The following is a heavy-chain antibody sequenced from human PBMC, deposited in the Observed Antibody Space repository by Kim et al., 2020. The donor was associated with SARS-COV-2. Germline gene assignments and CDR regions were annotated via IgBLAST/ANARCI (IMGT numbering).Heavy chain of an antibody. Sequence: SPSLQGQVTISADMSISTAYLQWSSRKASDTAMYYCVRRNSGYDWAFDYWGQGTLVTVSS. J-gene: IGHJ4*02. D-gene: IGHD5-12*01. V-gene: IGHV5-51*01. CDR3: VRRNSGYDWAFDY.